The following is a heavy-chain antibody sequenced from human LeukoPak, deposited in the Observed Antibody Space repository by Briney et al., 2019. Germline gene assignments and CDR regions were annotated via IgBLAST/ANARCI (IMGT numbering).Heavy chain of an antibody. J-gene: IGHJ6*04. CDR3: ARSDEITVADSYYYYAMDV. Sequence: GGSLRLSCVASGFTFSNYEMNWVRQAPGKGLEWLSYISSSGSTIYYADCVKGRFTISRDNAKKSLYLQMNSLRAEDTAVYFCARSDEITVADSYYYYAMDVWGKGTTVTVSS. V-gene: IGHV3-48*03. CDR1: GFTFSNYE. D-gene: IGHD6-19*01. CDR2: ISSSGSTI.